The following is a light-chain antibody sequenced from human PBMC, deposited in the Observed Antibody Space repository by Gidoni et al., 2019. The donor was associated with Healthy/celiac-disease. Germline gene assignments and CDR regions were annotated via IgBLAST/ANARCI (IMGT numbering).Light chain of an antibody. CDR3: QQYYSTPF. Sequence: DIVMTQSPDSLAVSLGERATINCMSSQSVLYSSNNKNYLAWYQQKPGQPPKLLIYWASTRESGVPDRFSGSGSGTDFTLTISSLQAEDVAVYYCQQYYSTPFFGGGTKVEIK. J-gene: IGKJ4*01. V-gene: IGKV4-1*01. CDR2: WAS. CDR1: QSVLYSSNNKNY.